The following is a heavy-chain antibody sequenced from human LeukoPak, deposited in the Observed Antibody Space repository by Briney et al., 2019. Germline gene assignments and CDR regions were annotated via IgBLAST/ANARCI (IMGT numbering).Heavy chain of an antibody. CDR2: IYYSGST. CDR3: ARANSLFDY. CDR1: GGSISSKNYY. D-gene: IGHD2-21*01. V-gene: IGHV4-39*07. J-gene: IGHJ4*02. Sequence: SETLSLTCIVSGGSISSKNYYWGWIRQPPGKGLEWIGNIYYSGSTYYNPSLKNRVTISLDTSKNHLSLKLSSVTAADTAVYYCARANSLFDYWGQGILVTVSS.